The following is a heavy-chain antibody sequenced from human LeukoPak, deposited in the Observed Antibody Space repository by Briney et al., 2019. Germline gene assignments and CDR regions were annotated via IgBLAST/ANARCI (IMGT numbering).Heavy chain of an antibody. CDR2: ISGTGSTT. V-gene: IGHV3-23*01. CDR1: GFSFSTYA. Sequence: GGSLRLSCTASGFSFSTYAMSWVRQAPGRGLECVSGISGTGSTTSYADSVKGRFTISRDNSKNTLYLQMNSLRVEDTAVYYCARDKGDYHTSGSLFVFGGQGTLVTVSS. D-gene: IGHD3-22*01. CDR3: ARDKGDYHTSGSLFVF. J-gene: IGHJ4*02.